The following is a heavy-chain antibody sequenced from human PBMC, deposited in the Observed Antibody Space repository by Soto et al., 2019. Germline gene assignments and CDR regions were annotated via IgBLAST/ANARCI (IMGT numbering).Heavy chain of an antibody. J-gene: IGHJ4*02. Sequence: QVQLVQSGAEVKKPGASVKVSCKAPGDTFTDYYIHWVRQAPGQGLEWMGTVNPSGGHTTYAQHFLGRITXPRXTSTSTLYMELASLTSEDTAIYFCARGGHVVVVTAALDYWGQGTLVTVSS. CDR2: VNPSGGHT. V-gene: IGHV1-46*01. D-gene: IGHD2-21*02. CDR1: GDTFTDYY. CDR3: ARGGHVVVVTAALDY.